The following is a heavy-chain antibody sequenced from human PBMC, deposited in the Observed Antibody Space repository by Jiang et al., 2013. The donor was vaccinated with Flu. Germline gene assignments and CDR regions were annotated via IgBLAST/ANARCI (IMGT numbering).Heavy chain of an antibody. CDR2: TYYRSKWYN. J-gene: IGHJ5*02. CDR3: ARARPPWGRNIQGGFDP. Sequence: SQTLSLTCAISGDSVSSNSAAWNWIRQSPSRGLEWLGRTYYRSKWYNDYAVSVKSRITINPDTSKNQFSLQLNSVTPEDTAVYYCARARPPWGRNIQGGFDPVGPGNPGHRLL. D-gene: IGHD7-27*01. CDR1: GDSVSSNSAA. V-gene: IGHV6-1*01.